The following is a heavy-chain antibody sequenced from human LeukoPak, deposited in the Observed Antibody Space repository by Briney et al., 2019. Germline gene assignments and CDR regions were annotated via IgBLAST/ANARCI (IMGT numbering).Heavy chain of an antibody. Sequence: PGGSLRLSCAASGFTFSSYWMHWVRQAPGKGLVWVSRINSDGSSTSYADSVKGRFTISRDNAKNSLYLQMNSLRAEDTAVYYCARDGSYIIPGFDYWGQGTLVTVSS. CDR1: GFTFSSYW. D-gene: IGHD1-26*01. V-gene: IGHV3-74*01. J-gene: IGHJ4*02. CDR3: ARDGSYIIPGFDY. CDR2: INSDGSST.